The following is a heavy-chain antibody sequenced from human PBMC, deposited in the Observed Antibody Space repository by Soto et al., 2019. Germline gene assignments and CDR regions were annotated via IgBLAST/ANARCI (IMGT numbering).Heavy chain of an antibody. Sequence: GESLKISCKGSGYSFTSYWIGWVRQMPGKGLEWMGIIYPGYSDTRYSPSFQGQVSISVDKSISTVYLQWSSLKASDTAMYYCAKTEYSDYVDYWGQGTLVTVSS. V-gene: IGHV5-51*01. J-gene: IGHJ4*02. CDR3: AKTEYSDYVDY. D-gene: IGHD4-4*01. CDR2: IYPGYSDT. CDR1: GYSFTSYW.